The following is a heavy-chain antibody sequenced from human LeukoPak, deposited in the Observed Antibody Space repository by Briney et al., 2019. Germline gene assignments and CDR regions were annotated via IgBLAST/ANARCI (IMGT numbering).Heavy chain of an antibody. CDR3: ARGPYDSSGLDAFDI. J-gene: IGHJ3*02. D-gene: IGHD3-22*01. Sequence: PSETLSLTCTVSGGSIRSSSYHWGWIRQPPGKGLECIGSIYYSGDTYYNPSLKSRVSISVDMSKNQFSLKLSSVTAADTAVYYCARGPYDSSGLDAFDIWGQGTMVTVSS. CDR1: GGSIRSSSYH. V-gene: IGHV4-39*07. CDR2: IYYSGDT.